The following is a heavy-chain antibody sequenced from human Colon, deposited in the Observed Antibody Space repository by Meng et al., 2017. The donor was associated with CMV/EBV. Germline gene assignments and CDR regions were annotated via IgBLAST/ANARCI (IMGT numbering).Heavy chain of an antibody. CDR3: ARGVPHTE. D-gene: IGHD6-6*01. V-gene: IGHV3-23*03. J-gene: IGHJ4*02. CDR1: GFPFSSFA. CDR2: LFGAGTIK. Sequence: GGSLRLSCSTSGFPFSSFAISWVRQAPGKALHWVANLFGAGTIKYYADSVKGRFIISKDHSTHTVYLQMSDLRVEDTGIYYSARGVPHTEWGQGTQVTVSS.